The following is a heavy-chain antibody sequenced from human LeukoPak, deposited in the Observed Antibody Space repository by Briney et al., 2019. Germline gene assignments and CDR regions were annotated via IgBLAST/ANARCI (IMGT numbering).Heavy chain of an antibody. D-gene: IGHD5-18*01. CDR1: GFTFDDYT. CDR2: ISWDGGST. Sequence: GGSLRLSCAASGFTFDDYTMHWVRQAPGKGLEWVSLISWDGGSTYYADSVKGRFTISRDNSKNSLYLQMNSLRTEDTALYYCAKDIGSYGDHWGQGTLVTVSS. V-gene: IGHV3-43*01. CDR3: AKDIGSYGDH. J-gene: IGHJ4*02.